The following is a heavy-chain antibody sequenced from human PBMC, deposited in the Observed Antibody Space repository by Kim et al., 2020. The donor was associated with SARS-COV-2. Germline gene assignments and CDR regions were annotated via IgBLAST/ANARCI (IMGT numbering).Heavy chain of an antibody. Sequence: SVKVSCKASGGTFSSYAISWVRQAPGQGLEWMGGIIPIFGTANYAQKFKGRVTITADESTSTAYMELSSLRSEDTAVYYCASTGVYDSSGYYYDYWGQGTLVTVSS. CDR2: IIPIFGTA. CDR3: ASTGVYDSSGYYYDY. CDR1: GGTFSSYA. J-gene: IGHJ4*02. D-gene: IGHD3-22*01. V-gene: IGHV1-69*13.